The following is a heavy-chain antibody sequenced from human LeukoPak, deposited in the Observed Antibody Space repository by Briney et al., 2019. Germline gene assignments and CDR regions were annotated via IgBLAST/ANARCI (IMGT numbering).Heavy chain of an antibody. V-gene: IGHV4-59*08. D-gene: IGHD3-10*01. Sequence: ETLSLTCSVSGGPISNYYWSWIRQPPGKGPEWIGYIHYSGITKYNPSVKSRVTISLDTSKNQFSLKLSSVTAADTAVYYCASSGNYYFTLDYWGQGTLVSASS. CDR3: ASSGNYYFTLDY. J-gene: IGHJ4*02. CDR1: GGPISNYY. CDR2: IHYSGIT.